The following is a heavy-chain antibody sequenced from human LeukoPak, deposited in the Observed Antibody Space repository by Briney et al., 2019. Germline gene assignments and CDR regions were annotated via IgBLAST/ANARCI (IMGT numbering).Heavy chain of an antibody. CDR3: ARNEV. J-gene: IGHJ4*02. Sequence: GGSLRLSCAASGFTFSSYEMNWVRQAPGKGLEWVANIKQDGSEKYYVDSVKGRFTISRDNAKNSLYLQMNSLRAEDTAVYYCARNEVWGQGTLVTVSS. V-gene: IGHV3-7*01. CDR1: GFTFSSYE. CDR2: IKQDGSEK.